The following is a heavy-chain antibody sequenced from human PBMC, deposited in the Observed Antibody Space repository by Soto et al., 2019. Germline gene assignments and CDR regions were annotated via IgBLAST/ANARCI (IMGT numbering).Heavy chain of an antibody. Sequence: VQLVESGGGVVQPGRSLRLSCAASGFTFSSYGMHWVRQAPGKGLEWVAVISYDGSNKYYADSVKGRFTISRDNSKNTLYLQMNSLRAEDTAVYYCAKDHLAVIHYFDYWGQGTLVTVSS. CDR3: AKDHLAVIHYFDY. CDR1: GFTFSSYG. J-gene: IGHJ4*02. D-gene: IGHD2-21*01. V-gene: IGHV3-30*18. CDR2: ISYDGSNK.